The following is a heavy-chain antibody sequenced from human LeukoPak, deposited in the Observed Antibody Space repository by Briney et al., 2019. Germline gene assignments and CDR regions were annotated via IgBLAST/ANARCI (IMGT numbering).Heavy chain of an antibody. J-gene: IGHJ3*02. CDR2: INPSGGST. D-gene: IGHD3-10*01. CDR1: GYTFTSYY. CDR3: AREDITMVREAKNAFDI. Sequence: ASVKVSCKASGYTFTSYYMHWVRQAPGQGLEWMGIINPSGGSTSYAQKFQGRVTMTRDTSTSTVYMELSSLRSEDTAVYYCAREDITMVREAKNAFDIWGQGTMVTVSS. V-gene: IGHV1-46*01.